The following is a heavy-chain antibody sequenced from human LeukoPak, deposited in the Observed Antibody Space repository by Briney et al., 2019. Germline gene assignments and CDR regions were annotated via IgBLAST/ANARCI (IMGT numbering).Heavy chain of an antibody. CDR1: GFTLSSFE. D-gene: IGHD3-9*01. CDR2: ISNSGGST. Sequence: GGSLRLSCAASGFTLSSFEMNWVRQAPGKGLEWVSSISNSGGSTYYADSVKGRFTISRDNSKNTLYLHMNSLRAEDTAVYYCASPGYDVLTPLDSRGQGTLVTVSS. J-gene: IGHJ5*01. V-gene: IGHV3-23*01. CDR3: ASPGYDVLTPLDS.